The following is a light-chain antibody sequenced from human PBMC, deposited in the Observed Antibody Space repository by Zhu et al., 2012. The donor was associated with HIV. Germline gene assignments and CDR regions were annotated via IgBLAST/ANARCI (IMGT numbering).Light chain of an antibody. J-gene: IGKJ2*01. CDR2: GAS. CDR3: QQYKNWLRT. Sequence: IVLTQSPATLSVSPGERATLSCRASQNVDSDLAWYQQKPGQPPRLLIYGASTRATGVPARFSGSGSAREFTLTISSLQSEDFAAYYCQQYKNWLRTFGQGTKLEI. V-gene: IGKV3-15*01. CDR1: QNVDSD.